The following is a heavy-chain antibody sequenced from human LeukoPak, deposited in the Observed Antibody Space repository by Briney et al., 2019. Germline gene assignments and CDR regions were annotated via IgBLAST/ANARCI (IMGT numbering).Heavy chain of an antibody. CDR2: IWYDGTNK. CDR1: GFTFSSYG. CDR3: ARVGEWFGESGPDY. J-gene: IGHJ4*02. V-gene: IGHV3-33*01. Sequence: GGSLRPSCAASGFTFSSYGMHWVRQAPGKGLEWVSVIWYDGTNKYYADSVKGRFTISRDNSKNTLYLQMNSLRAEDTAVYYCARVGEWFGESGPDYWGQGTLVTVSS. D-gene: IGHD3-10*01.